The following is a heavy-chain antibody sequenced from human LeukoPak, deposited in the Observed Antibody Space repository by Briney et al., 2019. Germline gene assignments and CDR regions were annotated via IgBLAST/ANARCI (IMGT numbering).Heavy chain of an antibody. D-gene: IGHD3-9*01. CDR3: ARCDMRTGYYSIVALGIYGMDV. V-gene: IGHV1-18*01. J-gene: IGHJ6*02. Sequence: ASVKVSCKASGYNFTTYGLSWVRQAPGQGLEWMGWIGSHNGDTNYTQELEGRVTITRDTSTSTVYMELRSLRPDDTAVYYCARCDMRTGYYSIVALGIYGMDVWGQGTTVTVS. CDR1: GYNFTTYG. CDR2: IGSHNGDT.